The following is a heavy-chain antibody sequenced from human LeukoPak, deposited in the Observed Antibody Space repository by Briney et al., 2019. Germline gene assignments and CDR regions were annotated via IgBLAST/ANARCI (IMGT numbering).Heavy chain of an antibody. Sequence: GGSLRLSCAASGFTFSSYRMHWVRQAPGKGLVWVSRINSDGSSTSYADSVKGRFTISRDNAKNTLYLQMNSLRAEDTAVYYCAREARDVSYYDFWSGYLRNYYYYYMDVWGKGTTVTVSS. CDR3: AREARDVSYYDFWSGYLRNYYYYYMDV. J-gene: IGHJ6*03. D-gene: IGHD3-3*01. V-gene: IGHV3-74*01. CDR2: INSDGSST. CDR1: GFTFSSYR.